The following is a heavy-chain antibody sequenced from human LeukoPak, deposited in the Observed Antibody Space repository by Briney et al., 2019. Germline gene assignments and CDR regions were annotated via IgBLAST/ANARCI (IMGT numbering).Heavy chain of an antibody. Sequence: GGSLRLSCAASGFTFSNHWMSWVRQAPGKGLEWVANIKQDESERYYVDSVKGRFTIYRDNAKNSVYLQMNSLRAEDKAMYYCARDRYCSGFWGQGTVVAVSS. D-gene: IGHD2-15*01. V-gene: IGHV3-7*01. CDR2: IKQDESER. J-gene: IGHJ4*02. CDR3: ARDRYCSGF. CDR1: GFTFSNHW.